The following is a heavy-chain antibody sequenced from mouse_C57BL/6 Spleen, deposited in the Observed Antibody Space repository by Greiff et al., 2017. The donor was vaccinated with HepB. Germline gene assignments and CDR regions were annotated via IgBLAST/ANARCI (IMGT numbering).Heavy chain of an antibody. CDR1: GYTFTSYW. J-gene: IGHJ2*01. V-gene: IGHV1-61*01. CDR2: IYPSDSET. CDR3: ARDYDGFAY. D-gene: IGHD2-4*01. Sequence: QVQLQQPGAELVRPGSSVKLSCKASGYTFTSYWMDWVKQRPGQGLEWIGNIYPSDSETHYNQKFKDKATLTVDKSSSTAYMQLSSLTSEDSAVYSWARDYDGFAYWGQGTTLTVSS.